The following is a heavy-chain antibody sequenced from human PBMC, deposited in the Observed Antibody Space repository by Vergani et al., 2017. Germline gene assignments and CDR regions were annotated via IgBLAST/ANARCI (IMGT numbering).Heavy chain of an antibody. CDR2: INHSGST. V-gene: IGHV4-34*01. CDR3: ARGREYQLRRGNFDL. CDR1: GGSFSGYY. D-gene: IGHD2-2*01. J-gene: IGHJ2*01. Sequence: QVQLQQWGAGLLKPSETLSLTCAVYGGSFSGYYWRWIRQPPGKGLEWIGEINHSGSTNYNPSLKSRVTISVDTSKNKFSLKLSSVTAADTAVYYCARGREYQLRRGNFDLWGRGTLVTVSS.